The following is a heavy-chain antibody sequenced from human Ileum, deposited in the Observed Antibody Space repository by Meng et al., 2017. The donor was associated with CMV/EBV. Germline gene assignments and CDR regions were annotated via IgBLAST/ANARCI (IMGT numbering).Heavy chain of an antibody. CDR2: ISHAGGTT. CDR1: GFKFSTHE. CDR3: VSDGSPTSGSLPSIDAFDI. J-gene: IGHJ3*02. Sequence: GESPKISCAASGFKFSTHEMDWVRQAPGKGPEWVAYISHAGGTTYHADSVRGRLAVSRDNARNALNLQMNSLRAKDTAIYYCVSDGSPTSGSLPSIDAFDIWGRGTRVTVSS. V-gene: IGHV3-48*03. D-gene: IGHD1/OR15-1a*01.